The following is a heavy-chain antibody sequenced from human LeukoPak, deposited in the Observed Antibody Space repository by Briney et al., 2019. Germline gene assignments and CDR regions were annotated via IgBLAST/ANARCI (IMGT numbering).Heavy chain of an antibody. CDR1: GFTFRTYG. Sequence: GGSLRLSCAASGFTFRTYGMHWVRQAPGKGLEWVAFIRYDGTDKYYADSVKGRFTISRDNSKNTLYLQMNSLRPEDTAVYYCAKGVYYCSSSSCPQYYYYMDVWGKGTTVTVSS. J-gene: IGHJ6*03. D-gene: IGHD2-15*01. CDR2: IRYDGTDK. CDR3: AKGVYYCSSSSCPQYYYYMDV. V-gene: IGHV3-30*02.